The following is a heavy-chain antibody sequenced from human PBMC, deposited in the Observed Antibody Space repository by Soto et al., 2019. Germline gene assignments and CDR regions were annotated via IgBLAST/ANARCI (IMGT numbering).Heavy chain of an antibody. Sequence: LKISCKSSGYSFSSYWIAWVRLMPVKVLEWMGSIYPDDSDTKYSPSFQGQVTISADKSVSAAYLQWSSLKASDTAIYYCARNSLTGYYNYYYSMDVWGQGTTVTVSS. CDR3: ARNSLTGYYNYYYSMDV. CDR1: GYSFSSYW. V-gene: IGHV5-51*01. J-gene: IGHJ6*02. D-gene: IGHD3-9*01. CDR2: IYPDDSDT.